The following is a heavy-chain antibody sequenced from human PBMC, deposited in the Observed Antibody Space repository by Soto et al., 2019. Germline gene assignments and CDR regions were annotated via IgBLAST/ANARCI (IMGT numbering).Heavy chain of an antibody. CDR3: AKERGVWDYYDSSGYYDY. CDR2: IIGAATDT. CDR1: GFTFNNYA. V-gene: IGHV3-23*01. J-gene: IGHJ4*02. D-gene: IGHD3-22*01. Sequence: GGSLGLSCVSSGFTFNNYAINCFRLAPGNRLEWVASIIGAATDTYDAGSVKGRFTVSKDNSKNTLYLQMNSLRAEDTAVYYCAKERGVWDYYDSSGYYDYWGQGTLVTVSS.